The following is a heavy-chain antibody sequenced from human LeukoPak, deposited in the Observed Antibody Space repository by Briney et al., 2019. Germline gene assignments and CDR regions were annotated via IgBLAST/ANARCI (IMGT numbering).Heavy chain of an antibody. CDR2: IRYDGSNK. Sequence: PGGSLRLSCAASGLTFSSYGMHWVRQAPGKGLEWVAFIRYDGSNKYYADSVKGRFTTSRDNSKNTLYLQMSSLRAEDTAVYYCANFKGRAFDSWGQGTLVTVSS. J-gene: IGHJ4*02. CDR1: GLTFSSYG. CDR3: ANFKGRAFDS. D-gene: IGHD1-26*01. V-gene: IGHV3-30*02.